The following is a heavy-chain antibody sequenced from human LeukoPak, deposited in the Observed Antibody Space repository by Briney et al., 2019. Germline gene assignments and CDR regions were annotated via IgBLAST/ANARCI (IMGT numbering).Heavy chain of an antibody. D-gene: IGHD1-26*01. J-gene: IGHJ4*02. CDR1: GGTFYNYA. V-gene: IGHV1-69*13. CDR2: IFPLFETT. CDR3: ARGRESHGHYFHF. Sequence: SVKVSCKASGGTFYNYAIIWVRQAPGQGLEWMGGIFPLFETTNYAQGFKGRVTITADDSTSTAYMELNSLRTEDTGVYYCARGRESHGHYFHFWGQGTLVTVSS.